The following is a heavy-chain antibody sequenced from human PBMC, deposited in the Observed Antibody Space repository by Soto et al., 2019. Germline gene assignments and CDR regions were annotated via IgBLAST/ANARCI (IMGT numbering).Heavy chain of an antibody. CDR1: GFTFSDYY. V-gene: IGHV3-11*06. CDR3: ARVGYCSGGSCFPSWAFDY. CDR2: ISSSSSYT. J-gene: IGHJ4*02. Sequence: QVQLVESGGGLVKPGGSLRLSCAASGFTFSDYYMSWIRQAPGKGLEWVSYISSSSSYTNYADSVKGRVTISRYNAKNSLYLQMDSLRAEDTAVYYCARVGYCSGGSCFPSWAFDYWCQGTLVSVSS. D-gene: IGHD2-15*01.